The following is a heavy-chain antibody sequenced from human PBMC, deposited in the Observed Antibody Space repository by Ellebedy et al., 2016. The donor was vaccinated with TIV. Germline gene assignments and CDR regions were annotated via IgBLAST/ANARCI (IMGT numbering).Heavy chain of an antibody. D-gene: IGHD6-13*01. V-gene: IGHV1-69*04. Sequence: ASVKVSCKASGFTFTSSAMQWVRQARGQRLEWMGRIIPILGIANYAQKFQGRVTITADKSTSTAYMELSSLRSEDTAVYYCARVERIAAAGNVNRAEYFQHWGQGTLVTVSS. CDR3: ARVERIAAAGNVNRAEYFQH. CDR2: IIPILGIA. J-gene: IGHJ1*01. CDR1: GFTFTSSA.